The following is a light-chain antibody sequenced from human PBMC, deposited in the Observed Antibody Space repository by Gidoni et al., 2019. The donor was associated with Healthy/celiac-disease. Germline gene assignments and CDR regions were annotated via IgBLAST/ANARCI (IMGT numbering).Light chain of an antibody. CDR2: EVR. Sequence: QSALTQPASVSGSPGQSLTISCTGTSRDVGGYNYVSWYQPHPGKAPKLMIYEVRNRPSGVSNRFSGSKSGNTASLTISGLQAEDEADYYCSSYTSSSTLRVFGGGTKLTVL. J-gene: IGLJ2*01. CDR3: SSYTSSSTLRV. CDR1: SRDVGGYNY. V-gene: IGLV2-14*01.